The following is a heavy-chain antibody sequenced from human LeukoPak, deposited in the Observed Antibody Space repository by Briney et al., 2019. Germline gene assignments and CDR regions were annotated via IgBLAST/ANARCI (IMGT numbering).Heavy chain of an antibody. V-gene: IGHV1-18*01. Sequence: ASVKVSCKASGYTFTSYGISWVRRAPGQGLEWMGWISAYNGNTNYAQKLQGRVTMTTDTSTSTAYMELRSLRSDDTAVYYCARDGVLYGGPYCSSTSCRAHYYYYGMDVWGQGTTVTVSS. CDR1: GYTFTSYG. J-gene: IGHJ6*02. D-gene: IGHD2-2*01. CDR3: ARDGVLYGGPYCSSTSCRAHYYYYGMDV. CDR2: ISAYNGNT.